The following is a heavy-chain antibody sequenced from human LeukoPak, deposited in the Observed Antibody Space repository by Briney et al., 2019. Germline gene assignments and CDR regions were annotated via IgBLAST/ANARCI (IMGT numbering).Heavy chain of an antibody. Sequence: SETLSLTCSVSGVSISSGSNYWGWIRQPPGKTLEWIGSIYSSGSTYYNPSLKSRVIILFDTAKNHFSLNLSSVTAADTAVYYCARDDRGVAATPLENWFDPWGQGTLVTVSS. CDR2: IYSSGST. D-gene: IGHD2-15*01. J-gene: IGHJ5*02. CDR3: ARDDRGVAATPLENWFDP. V-gene: IGHV4-39*07. CDR1: GVSISSGSNY.